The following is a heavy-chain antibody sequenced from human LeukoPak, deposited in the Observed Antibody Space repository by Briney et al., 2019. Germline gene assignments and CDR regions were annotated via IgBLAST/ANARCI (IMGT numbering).Heavy chain of an antibody. CDR2: ISWNSGSI. CDR3: AKSPDYYYGMDV. J-gene: IGHJ6*02. Sequence: GRSLRPSCAASGFAFDDYAMHWVRQAPGKGLEWVSGISWNSGSIGYADSVKGRFTISRDNAKNSLYLQMNSLRAEDTALYYCAKSPDYYYGMDVWGQGTTVTVSS. V-gene: IGHV3-9*01. CDR1: GFAFDDYA.